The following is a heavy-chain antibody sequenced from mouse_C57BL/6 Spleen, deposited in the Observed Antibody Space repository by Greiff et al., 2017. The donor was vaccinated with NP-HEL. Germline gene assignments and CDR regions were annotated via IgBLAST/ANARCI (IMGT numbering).Heavy chain of an antibody. D-gene: IGHD2-4*01. Sequence: VQLKESGGGLVQPGGSMKLSCAASGFTFSDAWMDWVRQSPEKGLEWVAEIRNKANNHATYYAESVQGRFTISRDDSKSSVYLQMNSLRAEDTGIYYCTRRRYDYDDAWFADWGQGTLVTVSA. CDR1: GFTFSDAW. J-gene: IGHJ3*01. CDR2: IRNKANNHAT. V-gene: IGHV6-6*01. CDR3: TRRRYDYDDAWFAD.